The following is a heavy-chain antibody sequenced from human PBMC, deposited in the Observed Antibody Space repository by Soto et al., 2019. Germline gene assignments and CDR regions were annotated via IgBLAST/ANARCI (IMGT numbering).Heavy chain of an antibody. J-gene: IGHJ2*01. Sequence: GGSLRLSCVASGFTFSSYGMHWVRQAPGKGLEWVAVISYDGSNKYYADSVKGRFTISRDNSKNTLYLQMNSLRAEDTAVYYCAKGKKVVTAMNWYFDLWGRGTLVTVSS. CDR2: ISYDGSNK. V-gene: IGHV3-30*18. D-gene: IGHD2-21*02. CDR3: AKGKKVVTAMNWYFDL. CDR1: GFTFSSYG.